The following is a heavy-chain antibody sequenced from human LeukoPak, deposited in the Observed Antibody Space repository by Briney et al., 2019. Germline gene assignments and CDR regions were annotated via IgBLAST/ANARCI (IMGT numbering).Heavy chain of an antibody. J-gene: IGHJ4*02. V-gene: IGHV4-34*01. D-gene: IGHD6-19*01. CDR3: ARGHIALAGIAYYFDY. CDR2: INHSGST. Sequence: SETLSLTCAVYGGSFSGYYWSWIRQPPGKGLEWIGEINHSGSTNYNASLKSRVTISVDTSKNQFSLKLSSVTAADTAVYYCARGHIALAGIAYYFDYWGQGTRVTVSS. CDR1: GGSFSGYY.